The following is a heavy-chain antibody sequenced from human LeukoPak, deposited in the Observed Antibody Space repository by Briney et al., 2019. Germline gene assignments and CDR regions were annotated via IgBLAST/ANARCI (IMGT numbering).Heavy chain of an antibody. J-gene: IGHJ4*02. CDR2: IYHSGST. D-gene: IGHD3-10*01. CDR3: ARGITPDY. V-gene: IGHV4-39*07. Sequence: SETLSLTCTVSGGSISSSSYYWGWIRQPPGKGLEWIGSIYHSGSTYYNPSLKSRVTISIDTSKNQFSLKLSSVTAVDTAVYYCARGITPDYWGQGTLVTVSS. CDR1: GGSISSSSYY.